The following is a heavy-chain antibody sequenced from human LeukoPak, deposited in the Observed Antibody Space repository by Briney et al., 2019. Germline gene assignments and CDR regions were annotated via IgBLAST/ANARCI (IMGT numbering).Heavy chain of an antibody. CDR2: ISGSGGST. J-gene: IGHJ4*02. D-gene: IGHD5-24*01. CDR1: GFTFSSYA. CDR3: AKERRDGYNLGVVY. V-gene: IGHV3-23*01. Sequence: PGGSLRLSCAASGFTFSSYAMSWVRRAPGKGLEWVSAISGSGGSTYYADSVKGRFTISRDNSKNTLYLQMSSLRAEDTAVYYCAKERRDGYNLGVVYWGQGTLVTVSS.